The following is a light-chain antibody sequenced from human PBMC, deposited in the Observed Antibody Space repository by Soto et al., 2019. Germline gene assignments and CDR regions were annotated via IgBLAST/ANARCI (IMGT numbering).Light chain of an antibody. J-gene: IGKJ2*01. Sequence: EIVLTQSPGTLSLSPGETATLSCRASQRVTKRFLTWYQQKPGQGPRIIIYGATSKATGIPDRFSGGGSGTDFTLTSNRLEPEDFAVYYCQQYGESSYAFCQGTKLQIK. CDR3: QQYGESSYA. V-gene: IGKV3-20*01. CDR1: QRVTKRF. CDR2: GAT.